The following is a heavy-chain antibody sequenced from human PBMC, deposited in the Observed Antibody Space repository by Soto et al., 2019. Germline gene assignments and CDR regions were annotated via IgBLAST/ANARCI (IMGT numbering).Heavy chain of an antibody. CDR3: ARDPYDFWSGYYTNYYGMDV. D-gene: IGHD3-3*01. CDR2: IYYSGST. CDR1: GGSISSGGYY. Sequence: SETLSLTCTVSGGSISSGGYYWSWIRQHPGKGLEWIGYIYYSGSTYYNPSLKSRVTISVDTSKNQFSLKLSSVTAADTAVYYCARDPYDFWSGYYTNYYGMDVWGQGTTVTVSS. V-gene: IGHV4-31*03. J-gene: IGHJ6*02.